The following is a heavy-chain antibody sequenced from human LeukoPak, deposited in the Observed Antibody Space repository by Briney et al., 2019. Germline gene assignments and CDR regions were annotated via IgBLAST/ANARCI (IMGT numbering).Heavy chain of an antibody. CDR2: TSSSDAGT. CDR1: GFTLSTYA. D-gene: IGHD3-10*01. J-gene: IGHJ4*02. V-gene: IGHV3-23*01. CDR3: AKQEDIWFGELLPVDY. Sequence: GGSLRLSCAASGFTLSTYAMSWVRQTPGKGLEWVAATSSSDAGTYHADSVRGRFTISRDNSKNTLYLQMNSLRAEDTAVYYCAKQEDIWFGELLPVDYWGQGTLVTVSS.